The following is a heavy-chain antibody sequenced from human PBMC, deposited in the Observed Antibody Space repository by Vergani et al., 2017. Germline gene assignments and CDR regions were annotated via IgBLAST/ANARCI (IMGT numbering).Heavy chain of an antibody. D-gene: IGHD2-2*01. J-gene: IGHJ6*04. V-gene: IGHV3-53*01. CDR3: ASGIIVVPAAMGV. CDR1: GFTVSSNY. Sequence: EVQLVESGGGLVKPGGSLRLSCAASGFTVSSNYMSWVRQAPGKGLEWVSVIYSGGSTYYADSVKGRFTISRDNSKNTLYLQMNSLRAEDTVVYYCASGIIVVPAAMGVWGKGTTVTVSS. CDR2: IYSGGST.